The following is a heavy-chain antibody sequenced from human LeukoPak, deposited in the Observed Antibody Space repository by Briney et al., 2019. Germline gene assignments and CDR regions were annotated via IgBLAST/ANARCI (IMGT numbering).Heavy chain of an antibody. CDR2: IRFDESNK. D-gene: IGHD5-18*01. J-gene: IGHJ4*02. CDR3: AKEGYSLRGGVFDY. Sequence: PGGSLRLSCAASGFTFSSYGVHWVRQAPGKGLEWVAFIRFDESNKFYADSVKGRFTISRDNSKNTLYLQMNSLKTEDTAVYYCAKEGYSLRGGVFDYWGQGTLVTVSS. CDR1: GFTFSSYG. V-gene: IGHV3-30*02.